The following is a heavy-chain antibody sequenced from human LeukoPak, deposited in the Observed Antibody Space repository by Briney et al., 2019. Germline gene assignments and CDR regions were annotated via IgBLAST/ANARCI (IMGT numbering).Heavy chain of an antibody. D-gene: IGHD1-20*01. V-gene: IGHV3-23*01. CDR1: GFTFSSYA. Sequence: GGSLRLSCAASGFTFSSYAMNWVRQAPGKGLEWVSHISSSGGSTYYAGSVKGRFTISRDNSKNTLYLQMNSLGAEDTAVYYCAKALTGTKAFDIWGQGTMVTVSS. J-gene: IGHJ3*02. CDR2: ISSSGGST. CDR3: AKALTGTKAFDI.